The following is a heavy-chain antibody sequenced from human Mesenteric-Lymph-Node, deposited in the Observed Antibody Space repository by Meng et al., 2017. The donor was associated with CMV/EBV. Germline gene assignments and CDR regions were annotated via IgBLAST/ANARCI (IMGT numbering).Heavy chain of an antibody. D-gene: IGHD6-19*01. CDR2: IKRDGSEK. CDR1: GFTFSSYW. CDR3: ARVAVAVTYYFDY. V-gene: IGHV3-7*03. J-gene: IGHJ4*02. Sequence: GGSLRLSCAASGFTFSSYWMSWVRQAPGKGPEWMANIKRDGSEKYYVDSVKARFTISRDNAKNSLYLQMNSLRAEDTAVYYCARVAVAVTYYFDYWGQGTLVTVSS.